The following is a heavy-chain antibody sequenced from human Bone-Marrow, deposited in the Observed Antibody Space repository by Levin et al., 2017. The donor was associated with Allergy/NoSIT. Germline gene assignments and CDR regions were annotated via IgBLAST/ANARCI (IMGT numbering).Heavy chain of an antibody. Sequence: GESLKISCVGTGFSFSSHSMNWVRQAPGKGLEWISYISPSSGTRDYSDSVKGRFTVSRDNYRKSLSLEMNNVRVDDTAVYYCASRVTISGVGYYFNYWGLGTLVTVSA. J-gene: IGHJ4*02. CDR2: ISPSSGTR. CDR3: ASRVTISGVGYYFNY. D-gene: IGHD3-3*01. V-gene: IGHV3-48*04. CDR1: GFSFSSHS.